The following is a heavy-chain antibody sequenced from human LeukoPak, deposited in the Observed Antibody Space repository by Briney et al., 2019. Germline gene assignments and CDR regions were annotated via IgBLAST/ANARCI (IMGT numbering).Heavy chain of an antibody. CDR3: ARDFGFPPNYYYMDV. CDR1: GFTVSSNY. J-gene: IGHJ6*03. Sequence: GGSLRLSCAASGFTVSSNYMSWVRQAPGKGLEWVSVIYSGGSTYYADSVKGRFTISRDNSKNTLYLQMNSLRAEDTAVYYCARDFGFPPNYYYMDVWGKGTTVTISS. V-gene: IGHV3-66*01. CDR2: IYSGGST. D-gene: IGHD3-10*01.